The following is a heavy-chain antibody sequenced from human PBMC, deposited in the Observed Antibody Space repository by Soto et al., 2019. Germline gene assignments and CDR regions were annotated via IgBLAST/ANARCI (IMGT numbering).Heavy chain of an antibody. J-gene: IGHJ4*02. D-gene: IGHD6-19*01. CDR3: AKTRVPGIAVAGTDY. CDR1: GFTSSSYG. CDR2: ISYDGSNK. Sequence: PGGSLRLXCAASGFTSSSYGMHWVRQAPGKGLEWVAVISYDGSNKYYADSVKGRFTISRDNSKNTLYLQMNSLRAEDTAVYYCAKTRVPGIAVAGTDYWGQGTLVTVSS. V-gene: IGHV3-30*18.